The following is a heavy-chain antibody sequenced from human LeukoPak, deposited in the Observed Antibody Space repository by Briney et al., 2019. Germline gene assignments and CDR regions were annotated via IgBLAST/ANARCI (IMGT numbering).Heavy chain of an antibody. CDR2: IYTSGST. Sequence: SETLSLTCTVSGGSISSYYWSWIRQPAGKGLEWIGRIYTSGSTNYNPSLKSRVTMSVDTSKNQFSLKLSSVTAADTAVYYCARDRDSGSYYSSWYFDLWGRGTLVTVPS. D-gene: IGHD1-26*01. V-gene: IGHV4-4*07. CDR1: GGSISSYY. CDR3: ARDRDSGSYYSSWYFDL. J-gene: IGHJ2*01.